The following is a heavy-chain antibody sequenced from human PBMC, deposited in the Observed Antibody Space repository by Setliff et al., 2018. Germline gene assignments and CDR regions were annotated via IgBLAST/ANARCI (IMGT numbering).Heavy chain of an antibody. V-gene: IGHV1-69*05. CDR2: TIPIFSTT. CDR1: GGTFSSYG. J-gene: IGHJ6*03. D-gene: IGHD5-18*01. CDR3: AREGVDTRSSTDYRYYMDV. Sequence: SVKVSCKASGGTFSSYGISWVRQAPGQGLEWMGGTIPIFSTTNYAQKFQGRVTIITDESTSTAYMELSSLTSADTAVYYCAREGVDTRSSTDYRYYMDVWGKGTTVTVSS.